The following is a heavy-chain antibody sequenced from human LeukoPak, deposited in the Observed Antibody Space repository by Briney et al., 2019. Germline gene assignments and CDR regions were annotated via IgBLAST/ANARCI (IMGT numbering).Heavy chain of an antibody. Sequence: GASVEVSCKASGYTFTSYYMHWVRQAPGQGLEWMGIINPSGGSTSYAQKFQGRVTMTRDMSTSTVYMELSSLRSEDTAVYYCAREKGTRTYYYYMDVWGKGTTVTVSS. V-gene: IGHV1-46*01. J-gene: IGHJ6*03. CDR3: AREKGTRTYYYYMDV. CDR2: INPSGGST. CDR1: GYTFTSYY. D-gene: IGHD3-10*01.